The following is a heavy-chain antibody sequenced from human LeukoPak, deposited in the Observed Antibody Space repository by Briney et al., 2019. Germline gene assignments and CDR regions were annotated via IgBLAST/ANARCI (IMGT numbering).Heavy chain of an antibody. D-gene: IGHD2-2*01. J-gene: IGHJ4*02. CDR3: AREGAIAPAANGGFDY. CDR1: GYTFTNYG. V-gene: IGHV1-18*01. CDR2: VSGNNAHT. Sequence: ASVKVSCKASGYTFTNYGISWVRQAPGQGLEWMGWVSGNNAHTNYAQNFQGRVTMTTDTSTSTAYMELRSLTSDDTAVYYCAREGAIAPAANGGFDYWGQGTLVTVSS.